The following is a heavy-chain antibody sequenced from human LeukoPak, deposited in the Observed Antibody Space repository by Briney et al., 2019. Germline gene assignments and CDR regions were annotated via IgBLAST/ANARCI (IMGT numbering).Heavy chain of an antibody. Sequence: GASVKVSCKASGYTFTSYYMHWVRQAPGQGLEWMGRINPNSGGTNYAQKFQGRVTMTRDTSISTAYTELSRLRSDDTAVYYCARAGSSGWYWGRAFDIWGQGTMVTVSS. CDR1: GYTFTSYY. D-gene: IGHD6-19*01. V-gene: IGHV1-2*06. CDR3: ARAGSSGWYWGRAFDI. J-gene: IGHJ3*02. CDR2: INPNSGGT.